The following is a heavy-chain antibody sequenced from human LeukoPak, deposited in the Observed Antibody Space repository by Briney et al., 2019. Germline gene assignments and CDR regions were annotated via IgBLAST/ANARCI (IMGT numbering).Heavy chain of an antibody. CDR2: IIPIFGTA. V-gene: IGHV1-69*06. Sequence: SVKVSCKASGGTFSSYAISWVRQAPGQGLEWMGGIIPIFGTANYAQKFQGRVTITADKSTSTAYMELSSLRSEDTAVYYCARDYGYSGFYDSSGHGGSYFDYWGQGTLVTVSP. CDR3: ARDYGYSGFYDSSGHGGSYFDY. J-gene: IGHJ4*02. D-gene: IGHD3-22*01. CDR1: GGTFSSYA.